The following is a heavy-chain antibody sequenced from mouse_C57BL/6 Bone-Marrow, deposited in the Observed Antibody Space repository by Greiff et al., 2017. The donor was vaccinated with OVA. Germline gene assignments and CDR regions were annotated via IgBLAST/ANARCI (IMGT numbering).Heavy chain of an antibody. CDR2: ISGGGGNT. D-gene: IGHD1-1*01. V-gene: IGHV5-9*01. Sequence: EVKLVESGGGLVKPGGSLKLSCAASGFTFSSYTMSWVRQTPEKRLEWVATISGGGGNTYYPDSVKGRFTISRDNAKNTLYLQMSSLRSEDTALYYCARRGCDYYGSRGGYAMDYWGQGTSVTVSS. J-gene: IGHJ4*01. CDR3: ARRGCDYYGSRGGYAMDY. CDR1: GFTFSSYT.